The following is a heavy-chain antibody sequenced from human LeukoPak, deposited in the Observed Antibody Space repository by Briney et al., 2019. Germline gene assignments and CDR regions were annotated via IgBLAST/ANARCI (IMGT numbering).Heavy chain of an antibody. D-gene: IGHD3-10*02. CDR1: GLMFSTSG. CDR2: IQYDGSEI. J-gene: IGHJ4*02. Sequence: AGSLSLSCAASGLMFSTSGMHWVRQAPGKGLEWVAFIQYDGSEIYYADSLKGRFTISRDNSKNTLYLQMNSLRAEDTAVFYCARESGAAKIGQMLNYWGQGTLVTVSS. V-gene: IGHV3-30*02. CDR3: ARESGAAKIGQMLNY.